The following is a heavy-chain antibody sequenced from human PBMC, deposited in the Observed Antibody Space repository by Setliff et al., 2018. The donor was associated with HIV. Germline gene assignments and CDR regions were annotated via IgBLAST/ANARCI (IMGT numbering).Heavy chain of an antibody. V-gene: IGHV1-3*04. J-gene: IGHJ2*01. CDR2: INTCNANT. D-gene: IGHD3-10*01. Sequence: ASVKVSCKASGYTFTSYTIHWVRQAPGQRLEWMGWINTCNANTKYSQKFQDRVTITRDTSASTAYMELSSLRSEDTAVYYCARDGRVLLWFGELAWYFDLWGRGTLVTVSS. CDR3: ARDGRVLLWFGELAWYFDL. CDR1: GYTFTSYT.